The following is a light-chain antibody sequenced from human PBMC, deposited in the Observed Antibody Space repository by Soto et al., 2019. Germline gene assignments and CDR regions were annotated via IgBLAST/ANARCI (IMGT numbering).Light chain of an antibody. CDR2: DNN. V-gene: IGLV1-51*01. CDR3: GSWDSSLTYV. J-gene: IGLJ1*01. CDR1: SSNIGNNF. Sequence: QSVLTQPPSVSAAPGQKVTISCSGSSSNIGNNFVTWYQQLPGTAPKLLIYDNNKRPSGIPDRFSGSQSGTSATLGITGLQTGDEAVYYCGSWDSSLTYVFGTG.